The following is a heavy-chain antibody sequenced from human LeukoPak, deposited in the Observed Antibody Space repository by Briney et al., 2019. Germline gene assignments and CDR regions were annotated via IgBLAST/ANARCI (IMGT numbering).Heavy chain of an antibody. Sequence: PSETLSLTCTVSGGSISSGDYYWSWIRQPPGKGLEWMGYIYYSGSTYYNPSLKSRVTISIDTSKNQFSLNLTSVTAADTAVYFCARVSTGIPDYWGQGTLVVVSS. CDR3: ARVSTGIPDY. CDR1: GGSISSGDYY. J-gene: IGHJ4*02. V-gene: IGHV4-30-4*01. CDR2: IYYSGST. D-gene: IGHD5-18*01.